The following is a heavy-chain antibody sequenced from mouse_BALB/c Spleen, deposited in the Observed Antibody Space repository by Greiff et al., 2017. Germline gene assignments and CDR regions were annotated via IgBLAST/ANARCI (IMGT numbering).Heavy chain of an antibody. V-gene: IGHV14-3*02. D-gene: IGHD1-1*01. Sequence: VHVKQSGAELVKPGASVKLSCTASGFNFKDTYMHWVKQRPEQGLEWIGRIYPANGNTKYDPKFQGKATITADTSSNPAYLQLSNLTSEDTAVYYCALRTMDYWGQGTSVTVSS. CDR2: IYPANGNT. CDR1: GFNFKDTY. CDR3: ALRTMDY. J-gene: IGHJ4*01.